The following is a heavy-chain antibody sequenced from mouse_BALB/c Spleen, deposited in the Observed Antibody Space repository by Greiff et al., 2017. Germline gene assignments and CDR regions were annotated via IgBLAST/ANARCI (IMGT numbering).Heavy chain of an antibody. J-gene: IGHJ3*01. CDR3: ARDGLAGFAY. CDR2: ISSGGST. V-gene: IGHV5-6-5*01. D-gene: IGHD3-1*01. Sequence: EVKVVESGGGLVKPGGSLKLSCAASGFTFSSYAMSWVRQTPEKRLEWVASISSGGSTYYPDSVKGRFTISRDNARNILYLQMSSLRSEDTAMYYCARDGLAGFAYWGQGTLVTVSA. CDR1: GFTFSSYA.